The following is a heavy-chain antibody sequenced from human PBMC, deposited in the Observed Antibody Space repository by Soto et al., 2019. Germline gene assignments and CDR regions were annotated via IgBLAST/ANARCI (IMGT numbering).Heavy chain of an antibody. V-gene: IGHV3-33*01. CDR1: GFTFSSYG. Sequence: GGSLSLSCAASGFTFSSYGMHWVRQAPGKGLEWVAVIWYDGSNKYYADSVKGRFTISRDNSKNTLYLQMNSLRAEDTAVYYCAREGQQLGLYYYGMDVWGQGTTVTVSS. CDR2: IWYDGSNK. D-gene: IGHD6-13*01. J-gene: IGHJ6*02. CDR3: AREGQQLGLYYYGMDV.